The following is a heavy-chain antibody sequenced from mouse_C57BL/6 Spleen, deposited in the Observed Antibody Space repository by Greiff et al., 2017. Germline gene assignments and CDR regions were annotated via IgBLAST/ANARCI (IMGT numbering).Heavy chain of an antibody. Sequence: EVHLVESGPELVKPGASVKIPCKASGYTFTDYNMDWVKQSHGKSLEWIGDINPNNGGTIYNQKFKGKATLTVDKSSSTAYMELRSLTSEDTAVYYCAREGLDYWGQGTTLTVSS. CDR1: GYTFTDYN. CDR3: AREGLDY. V-gene: IGHV1-18*01. CDR2: INPNNGGT. D-gene: IGHD3-3*01. J-gene: IGHJ2*01.